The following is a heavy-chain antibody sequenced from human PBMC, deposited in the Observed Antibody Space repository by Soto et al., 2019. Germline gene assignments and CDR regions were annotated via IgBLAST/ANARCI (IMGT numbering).Heavy chain of an antibody. CDR1: GSTLTELS. V-gene: IGHV1-24*01. Sequence: ASVKVSCKVSGSTLTELSIHWVRQAPGKGLEWMGGFDPEDGSTMYAQRFQGRLTMTEDTSTDTAYMELSSLRSEDTAVYYCATSPLAARPRIDYWGQGTLVTVSS. CDR3: ATSPLAARPRIDY. J-gene: IGHJ4*02. D-gene: IGHD6-6*01. CDR2: FDPEDGST.